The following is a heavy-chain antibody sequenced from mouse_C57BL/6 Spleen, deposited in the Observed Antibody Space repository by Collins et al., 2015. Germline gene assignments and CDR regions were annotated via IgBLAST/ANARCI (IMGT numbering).Heavy chain of an antibody. CDR3: ARDVRAAMDY. J-gene: IGHJ4*01. CDR1: GFNIKDDY. Sequence: EVQLLQSGAELVRPGASVKLSCTPSGFNIKDDYMHWVNQRPEQGLEWIGWIDPENGDTEYASKFQGKATITTDTSPNTAYMQLSSLTSEDSAIYFCARDVRAAMDYWGQGTSVTVSS. V-gene: IGHV14-4*01. CDR2: IDPENGDT. D-gene: IGHD3-2*02.